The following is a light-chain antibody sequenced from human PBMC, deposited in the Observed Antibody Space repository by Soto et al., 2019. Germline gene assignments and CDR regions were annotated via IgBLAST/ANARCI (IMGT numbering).Light chain of an antibody. V-gene: IGLV2-11*01. CDR1: SSDVGGYNY. J-gene: IGLJ1*01. CDR3: CSYAGRYTPYA. Sequence: QSVLTQPRSVSGSPGQSITISCSGTSSDVGGYNYVSWYQQHPGKAPKLIIYDVTKRPSGVPDRFSGSKSGNTASLPISGLKVEDEADYYRCSYAGRYTPYAFATGSKVTVL. CDR2: DVT.